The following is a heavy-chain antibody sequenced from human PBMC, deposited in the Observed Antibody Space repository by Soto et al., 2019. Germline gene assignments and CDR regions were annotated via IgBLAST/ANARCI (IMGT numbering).Heavy chain of an antibody. D-gene: IGHD7-27*01. CDR1: GFAFSTYS. CDR3: ARDSLTGYDY. CDR2: ISSSSSSI. Sequence: EVQLVDSGGGLVKPGGSLRLSCAGSGFAFSTYSMNWVRQAPGKGLEWVSSISSSSSSIYYADSVKGRFTISRDNAKNSLYLQMNSLRAEDTAVYYCARDSLTGYDYRGQGTLVTVSS. V-gene: IGHV3-21*01. J-gene: IGHJ4*02.